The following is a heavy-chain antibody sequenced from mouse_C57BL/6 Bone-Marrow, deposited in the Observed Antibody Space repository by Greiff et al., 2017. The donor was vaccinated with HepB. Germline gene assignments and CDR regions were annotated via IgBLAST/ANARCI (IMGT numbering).Heavy chain of an antibody. Sequence: QVQLQQPGAELVMPGASVKLSCKASGYTFTSYWMHWVKQRPGQGLEWIGEIDPSDSYTNYNQKFKGKSTLTVDKSSSTAYMQLSSLTSEDSAVYYCARSDFTTVAYWGQGTLVTVSA. J-gene: IGHJ3*01. V-gene: IGHV1-69*01. D-gene: IGHD1-1*01. CDR3: ARSDFTTVAY. CDR1: GYTFTSYW. CDR2: IDPSDSYT.